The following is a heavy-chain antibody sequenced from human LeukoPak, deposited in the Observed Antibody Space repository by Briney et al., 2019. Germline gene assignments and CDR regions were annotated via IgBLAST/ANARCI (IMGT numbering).Heavy chain of an antibody. J-gene: IGHJ5*02. Sequence: PGGSLRLSCAASGFTFSSYSMNWVRQAPGKGLEWVSSISSSSSYIYYADSVKGRFTISRDNAKNSQYLQMNSLRAEDTAVYYCARTAEVVPAAIVGIGWLDPWGQGTLVTASS. CDR1: GFTFSSYS. V-gene: IGHV3-21*01. CDR3: ARTAEVVPAAIVGIGWLDP. CDR2: ISSSSSYI. D-gene: IGHD2-2*01.